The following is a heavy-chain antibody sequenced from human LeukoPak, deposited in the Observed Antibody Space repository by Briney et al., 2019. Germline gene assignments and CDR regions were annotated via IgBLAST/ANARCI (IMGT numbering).Heavy chain of an antibody. CDR1: GFTFDDYA. Sequence: GRSLRLSCAASGFTFDDYAMHWVRQAPGKGLEWVSGISWNSGSIGYADSVKGRFTISRDNAKNSLYLQMNSLRAEDTALYYCAKDKGIAAADAFDIWGQGTMVTVSS. CDR2: ISWNSGSI. J-gene: IGHJ3*02. CDR3: AKDKGIAAADAFDI. D-gene: IGHD6-13*01. V-gene: IGHV3-9*01.